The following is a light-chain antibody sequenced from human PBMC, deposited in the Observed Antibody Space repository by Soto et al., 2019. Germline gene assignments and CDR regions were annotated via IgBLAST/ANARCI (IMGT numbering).Light chain of an antibody. CDR3: QQFSSYPLT. V-gene: IGKV3-20*01. CDR2: AAT. CDR1: QSLSTNS. Sequence: EIVLTQSPGTLSLSPGERATLSCRASQSLSTNSLAWYQQNRGQAPRLLMYAATTRAPGAPDRFSGSGSGTEFTLTISRLEPEDFAVYYCQQFSSYPLTFGGGTKVDIK. J-gene: IGKJ4*01.